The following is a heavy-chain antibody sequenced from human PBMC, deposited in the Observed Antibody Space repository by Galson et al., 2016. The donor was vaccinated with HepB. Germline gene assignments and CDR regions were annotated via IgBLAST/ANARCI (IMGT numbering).Heavy chain of an antibody. Sequence: SLRLSCAASGFSFSIYGMHWVRQAPGKGLEWVAVIWYDGSNKYLVDSAKGRFTISRDNLKNTLSLQMNNVTADDSAVYFCARDRDHLERGVPLRSEGFYNGMDVWGQGTTVTVSS. CDR3: ARDRDHLERGVPLRSEGFYNGMDV. J-gene: IGHJ6*02. D-gene: IGHD3-10*01. CDR1: GFSFSIYG. CDR2: IWYDGSNK. V-gene: IGHV3-33*01.